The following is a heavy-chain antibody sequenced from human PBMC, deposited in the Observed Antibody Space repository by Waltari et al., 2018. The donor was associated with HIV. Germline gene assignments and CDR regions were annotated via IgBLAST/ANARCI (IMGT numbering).Heavy chain of an antibody. CDR1: GYTLSNYD. Sequence: QVQLVQSGAEVKKPGASVRVSGKASGYTLSNYDMTGVRQAAGQGLEWMGWMNPNSGATGYAQKSQGRVSMTRSTSIRTAYMELSSLTSEDTAVYYCARTDRGVNGQEFDYWGQGTLVTVSS. V-gene: IGHV1-8*01. CDR3: ARTDRGVNGQEFDY. D-gene: IGHD3-10*01. J-gene: IGHJ4*02. CDR2: MNPNSGAT.